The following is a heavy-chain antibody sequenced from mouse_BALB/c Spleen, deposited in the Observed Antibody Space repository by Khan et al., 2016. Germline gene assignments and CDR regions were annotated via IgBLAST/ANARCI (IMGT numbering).Heavy chain of an antibody. CDR1: GYTFSNYW. CDR2: ILPGNANS. Sequence: QVQLQQSGAELMKPGASVKISCKASGYTFSNYWIEWVKQRPGHGLEWIGDILPGNANSNYNENLKGKATIMADTSSNTAYMQLSSLTSEDSAVYYCARAWYSMDYWGQGTSVTVSS. J-gene: IGHJ4*01. CDR3: ARAWYSMDY. V-gene: IGHV1-9*01.